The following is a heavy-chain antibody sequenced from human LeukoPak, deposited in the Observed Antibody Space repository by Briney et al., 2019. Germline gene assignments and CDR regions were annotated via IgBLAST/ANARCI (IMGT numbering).Heavy chain of an antibody. D-gene: IGHD2-2*01. CDR1: GGSISSYY. Sequence: SETLSLTCTVSGGSISSYYWSWIRQPPGKGLEWIGYIYYSGSTNYNPSLKSRVTLSVDTSKNQFSLKLSSVTAADTAVYYCVRDPGYCSSTSCYGYFDYWGQGTLVTVSS. V-gene: IGHV4-59*12. CDR3: VRDPGYCSSTSCYGYFDY. J-gene: IGHJ4*02. CDR2: IYYSGST.